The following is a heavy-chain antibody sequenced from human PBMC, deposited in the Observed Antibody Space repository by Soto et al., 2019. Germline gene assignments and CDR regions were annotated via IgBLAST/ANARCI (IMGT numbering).Heavy chain of an antibody. CDR2: IRSDGSNI. V-gene: IGHV3-33*01. CDR1: GTIFSGYG. J-gene: IGHJ4*02. Sequence: QEQLVQSGGAVVQPGRSLRLSCTTSGTIFSGYGMHWVRQAPGKGLEWVALIRSDGSNIQYADSVKGRFTISRDNSRKILYLPMDSLRADDTAVYYCARDGVGATTYFGYLDYWGQGAPVTVSS. D-gene: IGHD1-26*01. CDR3: ARDGVGATTYFGYLDY.